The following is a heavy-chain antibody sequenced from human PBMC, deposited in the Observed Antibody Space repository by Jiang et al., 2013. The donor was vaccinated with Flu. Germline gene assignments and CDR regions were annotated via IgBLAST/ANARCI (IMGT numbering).Heavy chain of an antibody. CDR3: ASSLSTMVRGLGFVDY. V-gene: IGHV3-21*01. Sequence: GLVKPGGSLRLSCAASGFTFSSYSMNWVRQAPGKGLEWVSSISSSSSYIYYADSVKGRFTISRDNAKNSLYLQMNSLRAEDTAVYYCASSLSTMVRGLGFVDYWGQGTLVTVSS. J-gene: IGHJ4*02. CDR1: GFTFSSYS. D-gene: IGHD3-10*01. CDR2: ISSSSSYI.